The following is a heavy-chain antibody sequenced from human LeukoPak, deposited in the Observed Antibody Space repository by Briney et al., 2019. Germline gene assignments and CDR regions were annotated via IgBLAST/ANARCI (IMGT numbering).Heavy chain of an antibody. V-gene: IGHV4-59*11. J-gene: IGHJ4*02. Sequence: SETLSLICTVSGGSMSSHYWSWIRQPPGKGLEWIGYIYYSGSTNYNSSLKSRVTISVDMSKNQFSLKLRSVTAADTAVYYCARGGFAYPYYFDYWGQGTQVTVSS. CDR2: IYYSGST. D-gene: IGHD5-12*01. CDR3: ARGGFAYPYYFDY. CDR1: GGSMSSHY.